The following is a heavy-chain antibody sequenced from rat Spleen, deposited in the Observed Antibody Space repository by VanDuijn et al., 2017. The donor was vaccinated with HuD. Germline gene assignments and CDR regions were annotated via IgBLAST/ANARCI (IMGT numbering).Heavy chain of an antibody. CDR1: GFTFNNYW. J-gene: IGHJ2*01. CDR3: ARHNVTTGDYFDY. Sequence: EVQLVESGGGLVQPGRSLKLSCVASGFTFNNYWMTWIRQAPGKGLEWVASISNASGRTYYPDSVKGRFTVSRDDAKSTLYLQVDSLRSEDTAIYYCARHNVTTGDYFDYWGQGVMVTVSS. CDR2: ISNASGRT. V-gene: IGHV5-31*01. D-gene: IGHD1-10*01.